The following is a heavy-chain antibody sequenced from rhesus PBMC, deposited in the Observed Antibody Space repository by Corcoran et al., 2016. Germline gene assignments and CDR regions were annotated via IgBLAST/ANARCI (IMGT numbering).Heavy chain of an antibody. V-gene: IGHV3-30*02. CDR3: TTVDY. J-gene: IGHJ4*01. CDR2: IKTKVDGETT. Sequence: EVQLVESGAGWVQPGGSLRLSGGASGLPFSNYWMSWVRQAPGKGLDWVARIKTKVDGETTDYAASVKGRFTISRDDSKNTLYLQMNSLKTEDTAVYYCTTVDYWGQGVLVTVSS. CDR1: GLPFSNYW.